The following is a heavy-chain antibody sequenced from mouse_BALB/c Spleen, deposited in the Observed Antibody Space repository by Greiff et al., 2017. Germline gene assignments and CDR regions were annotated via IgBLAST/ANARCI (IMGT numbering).Heavy chain of an antibody. CDR1: GYSFTDYI. CDR3: ARAGNYYAMDD. V-gene: IGHV1-39*01. Sequence: VQLQQTGPELVKPGASVKISCTASGYSFTDYIMLWVKQSHGKSLEWIGNINPYYGSTSYNLKFKGKATLTVDKSSSTAYLQLNSLTSEDSAVYYCARAGNYYAMDDWGQGTSVTVSS. J-gene: IGHJ4*01. CDR2: INPYYGST.